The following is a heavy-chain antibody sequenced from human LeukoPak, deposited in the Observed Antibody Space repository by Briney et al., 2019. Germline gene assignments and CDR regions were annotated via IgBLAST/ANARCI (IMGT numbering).Heavy chain of an antibody. V-gene: IGHV1-18*01. Sequence: VSVKVSCKASGYTFTNYGISWVRQAPGQGLEWMGWISIYNGNTNYAQNLQGRVTLTTDTSTSTAYMELRSLRSDDTAVYYCARSRHSSGYYPLDYWGQGTLVTVSS. CDR1: GYTFTNYG. J-gene: IGHJ4*02. CDR2: ISIYNGNT. CDR3: ARSRHSSGYYPLDY. D-gene: IGHD3-22*01.